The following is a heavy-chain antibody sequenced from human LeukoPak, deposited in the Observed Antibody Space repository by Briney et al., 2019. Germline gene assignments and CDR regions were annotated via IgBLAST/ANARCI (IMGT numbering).Heavy chain of an antibody. Sequence: GGSLRLSCAASGFTFSDYSMNWVRQAPGKGLEWVSYITSSSSNIYYADSVKGRFTISRDNAKNSLYLQMNSLRAEDTAVYYCARDRSASPCFDYWGQGTLVTVSS. CDR1: GFTFSDYS. CDR3: ARDRSASPCFDY. J-gene: IGHJ4*02. CDR2: ITSSSSNI. V-gene: IGHV3-48*01. D-gene: IGHD1-26*01.